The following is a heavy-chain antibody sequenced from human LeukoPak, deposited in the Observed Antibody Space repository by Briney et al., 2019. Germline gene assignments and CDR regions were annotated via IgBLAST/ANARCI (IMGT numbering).Heavy chain of an antibody. Sequence: ASVKVSCKVSGYTLTELSMHWVRQAPGKGLEWVGWISAYNGNTNYAQKLQGRVTMTTDTSTSTAYMELRSLRSDDTAVYYCARESPPYSSSEDYWGQGTLVTVSS. CDR2: ISAYNGNT. J-gene: IGHJ4*02. CDR3: ARESPPYSSSEDY. D-gene: IGHD6-6*01. CDR1: GYTLTELS. V-gene: IGHV1-18*01.